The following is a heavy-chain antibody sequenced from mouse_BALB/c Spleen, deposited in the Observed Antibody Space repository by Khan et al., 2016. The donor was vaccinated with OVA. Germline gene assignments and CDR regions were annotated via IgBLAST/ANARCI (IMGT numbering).Heavy chain of an antibody. CDR3: ARSGYDYFAY. Sequence: VQLQESGAELVRPGSSVKISCKASGYAFSNYWMNWVQQRPGQGLEWIGQIYPGDGDTSFNGKFRGKATLTADKSSSTAYMQLSSLTSEDSAVYVCARSGYDYFAYWGQGTLVTVSA. J-gene: IGHJ3*01. D-gene: IGHD2-14*01. V-gene: IGHV1-80*01. CDR2: IYPGDGDT. CDR1: GYAFSNYW.